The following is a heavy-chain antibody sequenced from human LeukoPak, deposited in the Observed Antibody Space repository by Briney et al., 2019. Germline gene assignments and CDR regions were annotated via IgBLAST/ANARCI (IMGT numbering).Heavy chain of an antibody. J-gene: IGHJ4*02. CDR1: GGTFSSYA. CDR3: ARDRDGYSSGWYLDY. Sequence: SVKVSCKASGGTFSSYAISWVRQAPGQELEWMGGIIPIFGTANYAQKFQGRVTITADKSTSTAYMELSSLRSEDTAVYYCARDRDGYSSGWYLDYWGQGTLVTVSS. V-gene: IGHV1-69*06. CDR2: IIPIFGTA. D-gene: IGHD6-19*01.